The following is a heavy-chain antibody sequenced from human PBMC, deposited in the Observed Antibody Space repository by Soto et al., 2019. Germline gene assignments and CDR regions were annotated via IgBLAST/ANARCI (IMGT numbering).Heavy chain of an antibody. J-gene: IGHJ3*02. CDR2: ISSSSSTI. CDR3: ARDVILEWPQHAFDI. D-gene: IGHD3-3*01. Sequence: PGGSLRLSCAASGFTFSSYSMNWVRQAPGKGLEWVSYISSSSSTIYYADSVKGRFTISRDNAKNSLYLQMNSLRAEDTAVYYCARDVILEWPQHAFDIWGQGTMVTVSS. CDR1: GFTFSSYS. V-gene: IGHV3-48*01.